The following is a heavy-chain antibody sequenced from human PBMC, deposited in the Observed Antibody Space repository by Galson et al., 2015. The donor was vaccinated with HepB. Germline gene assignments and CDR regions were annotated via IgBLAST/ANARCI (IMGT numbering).Heavy chain of an antibody. CDR2: ISSSSSYT. J-gene: IGHJ5*02. CDR3: ARHYYDSSGYWVNWFDP. V-gene: IGHV3-11*06. CDR1: GFTFSDYY. D-gene: IGHD3-22*01. Sequence: SLRLSCAASGFTFSDYYMSWIRQAPGKGLEWVSYISSSSSYTNYADSVKGRFTISRDNAKNSLYLQMNSLRAEDTAVYYCARHYYDSSGYWVNWFDPWGQGTLVTVSS.